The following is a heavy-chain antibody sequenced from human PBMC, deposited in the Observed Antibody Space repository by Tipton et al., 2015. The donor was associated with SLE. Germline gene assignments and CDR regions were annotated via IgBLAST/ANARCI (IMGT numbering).Heavy chain of an antibody. V-gene: IGHV3-7*01. D-gene: IGHD3-10*01. CDR3: ASDYYGSGSYYPFGY. J-gene: IGHJ4*02. CDR2: IKQDGSEK. Sequence: SLRLSCAASGFTFSSYAMHWVRQAPGKGLEWVAKIKQDGSEKYYVDSVKGRVTISRDNAKNSLYLQMNSLRAEDTAVYYCASDYYGSGSYYPFGYWGQGTLVTVSS. CDR1: GFTFSSYA.